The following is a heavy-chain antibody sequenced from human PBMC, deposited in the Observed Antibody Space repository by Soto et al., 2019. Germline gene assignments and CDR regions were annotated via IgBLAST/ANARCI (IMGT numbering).Heavy chain of an antibody. CDR1: GFMFNNSA. D-gene: IGHD2-21*01. CDR3: ARAKAVVIAALDI. J-gene: IGHJ3*02. V-gene: IGHV3-23*01. CDR2: VSDNGGSRGGT. Sequence: GGSVRLSCKASGFMFNNSAMTWVRQAPGQGLQWVASVSDNGGSRGGTYYADSVKGRFTISRDNSKNTLYLQLDSLTGADTAVYYCARAKAVVIAALDIWGQGTMVTVSS.